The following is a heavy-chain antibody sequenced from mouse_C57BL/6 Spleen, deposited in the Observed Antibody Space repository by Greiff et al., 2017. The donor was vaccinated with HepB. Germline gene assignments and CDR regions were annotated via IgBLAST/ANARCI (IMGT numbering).Heavy chain of an antibody. V-gene: IGHV3-1*01. Sequence: EVQLQESGPGMVKPSQSLSLTCTVTGYSITSGYDWHWIRHFPGNKLEWMGYISYSGSTNYNPSLKSRISITHDTSKNHFFLKLNSVTTEDTATYYCAREDGSSYGWFAYWGQGTLVTVSA. CDR1: GYSITSGYD. CDR2: ISYSGST. J-gene: IGHJ3*01. CDR3: AREDGSSYGWFAY. D-gene: IGHD1-1*01.